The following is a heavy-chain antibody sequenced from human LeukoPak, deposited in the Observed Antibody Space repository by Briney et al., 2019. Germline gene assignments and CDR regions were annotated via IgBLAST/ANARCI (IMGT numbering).Heavy chain of an antibody. CDR3: ARVFQKQLSDY. V-gene: IGHV1-2*02. D-gene: IGHD6-13*01. CDR2: INPNSGAT. CDR1: GYTFTGYY. Sequence: GASVKVSCKASGYTFTGYYVHSGGQAPGHRLEGMGWINPNSGATNYAQEFQGRVTMTRDTSISTAYMELSRRRSDGTAVYYCARVFQKQLSDYWGQGSLVTVSS. J-gene: IGHJ4*02.